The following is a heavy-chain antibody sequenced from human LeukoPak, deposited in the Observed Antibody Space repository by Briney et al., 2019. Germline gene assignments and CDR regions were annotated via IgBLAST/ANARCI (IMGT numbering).Heavy chain of an antibody. Sequence: SETLSLTCTVSGGSISSSSYYWGWIRQPPGKGLEWIGSIYYSGSTYYNPSLKSRVTISVDTSKNQLSLKLRSVTAADTAIYYCARADESLVYGMDVWGPGTTVIVSS. J-gene: IGHJ6*02. CDR3: ARADESLVYGMDV. CDR2: IYYSGST. V-gene: IGHV4-39*01. CDR1: GGSISSSSYY.